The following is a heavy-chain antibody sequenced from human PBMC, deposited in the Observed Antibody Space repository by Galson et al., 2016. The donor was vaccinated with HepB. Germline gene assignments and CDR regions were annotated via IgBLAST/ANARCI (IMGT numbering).Heavy chain of an antibody. CDR2: ISGSGGST. CDR3: AKMSGSGGYYSDAFDI. V-gene: IGHV3-23*01. CDR1: GFTFSSYA. D-gene: IGHD3-22*01. Sequence: LRLSCAASGFTFSSYAMSWVRQAPGKGLEWVSAISGSGGSTYYADSVKGRFTISTDNSKNMMYLQMNSLRAEDTAVYYCAKMSGSGGYYSDAFDIWGQGTMVTVSS. J-gene: IGHJ3*02.